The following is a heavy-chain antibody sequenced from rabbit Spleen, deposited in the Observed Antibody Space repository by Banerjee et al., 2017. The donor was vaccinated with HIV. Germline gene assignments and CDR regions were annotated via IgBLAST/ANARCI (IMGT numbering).Heavy chain of an antibody. CDR2: IVTGSGNT. Sequence: QQQLEESGGGLVKPGGTLTLTCKASGIDFSSYYYMCWVRQAPGKGLEWIACIVTGSGNTYYASWAKGRFTISKTSSTTVTLQMTSLTVADTATYFCARDTGTSFSTYGMDLWGQGTLVTVS. CDR3: ARDTGTSFSTYGMDL. J-gene: IGHJ6*01. D-gene: IGHD8-1*01. CDR1: GIDFSSYYY. V-gene: IGHV1S45*01.